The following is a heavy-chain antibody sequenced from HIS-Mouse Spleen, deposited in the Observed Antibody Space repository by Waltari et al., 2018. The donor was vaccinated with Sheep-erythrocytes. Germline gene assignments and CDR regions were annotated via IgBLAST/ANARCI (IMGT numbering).Heavy chain of an antibody. V-gene: IGHV1-2*02. Sequence: QVQLVQSGAEVKKPGASVKGSCKASGYTFTGYYVHWVRQAPGQGLEWMGWINPNSGGTNYAQKFQGRVTMTRDTSISTAYMELSRLRSDDTAVYYCARGYCGSTSCYGYFQHWGQGTLVTVSS. CDR3: ARGYCGSTSCYGYFQH. J-gene: IGHJ1*01. CDR1: GYTFTGYY. D-gene: IGHD2-2*01. CDR2: INPNSGGT.